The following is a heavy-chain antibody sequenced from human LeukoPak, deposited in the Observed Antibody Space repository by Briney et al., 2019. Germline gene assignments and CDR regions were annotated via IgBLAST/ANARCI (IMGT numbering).Heavy chain of an antibody. CDR2: ISSSSSYI. J-gene: IGHJ6*02. CDR1: GFIFSSYS. V-gene: IGHV3-21*01. Sequence: GGSLRLSCSASGFIFSSYSMNWVRQAPGKGLEWVSSISSSSSYIYYADSVKGRFTISRDNAKNSLYLQMNRLRAEDTGVYYCASDGEYGGYVGNYYYYGMDVWGQGTTVTVSS. CDR3: ASDGEYGGYVGNYYYYGMDV. D-gene: IGHD5-12*01.